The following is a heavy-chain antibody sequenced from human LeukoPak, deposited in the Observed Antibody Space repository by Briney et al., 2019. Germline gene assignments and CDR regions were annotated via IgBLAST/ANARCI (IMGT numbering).Heavy chain of an antibody. Sequence: ASVKVSCKASGGTFNSYAISWVRQAPGQGLEWMGWISAYNGNTNYAQKLQGRVTMTTDTSTSTAYMELRSLRSGDTAEYYCAREIAAANFDYWGQGTMVTVSS. D-gene: IGHD6-13*01. CDR1: GGTFNSYA. CDR2: ISAYNGNT. CDR3: AREIAAANFDY. J-gene: IGHJ4*02. V-gene: IGHV1-18*01.